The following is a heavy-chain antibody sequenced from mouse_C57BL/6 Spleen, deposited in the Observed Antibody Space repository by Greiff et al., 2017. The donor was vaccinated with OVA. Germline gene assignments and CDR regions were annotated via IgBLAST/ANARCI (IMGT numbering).Heavy chain of an antibody. CDR3: ARDGGYYDYSYYFDY. D-gene: IGHD2-4*01. J-gene: IGHJ2*01. CDR1: GFTFSDYY. CDR2: INYDGSST. Sequence: EVMLVESEGGLVQPGSSMKLSCTASGFTFSDYYMAWVRQVPEKGLEWVANINYDGSSTYYLDSLKSRFIISRDNAKNILYLQMSSLKSEDTATYYCARDGGYYDYSYYFDYWGQGTTLTVSS. V-gene: IGHV5-16*01.